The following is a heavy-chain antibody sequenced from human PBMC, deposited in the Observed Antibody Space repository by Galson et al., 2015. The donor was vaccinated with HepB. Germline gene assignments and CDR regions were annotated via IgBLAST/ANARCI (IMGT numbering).Heavy chain of an antibody. J-gene: IGHJ4*02. CDR3: ARQADIVAPFDY. CDR2: IYPGDSDT. V-gene: IGHV5-51*01. Sequence: GAEVTKPGESLKISCQASGYSFSTHWIGWVRQVPGQGLEWLRIIYPGDSDTKYSPPFQGHVTISVDRSVTSAYLQWTSLKVSDTATYFCARQADIVAPFDYWGQGTLVTVSS. D-gene: IGHD2-21*01. CDR1: GYSFSTHW.